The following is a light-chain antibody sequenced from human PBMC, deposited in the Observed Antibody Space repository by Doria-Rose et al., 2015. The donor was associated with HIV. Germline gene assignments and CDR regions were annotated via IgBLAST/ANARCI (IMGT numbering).Light chain of an antibody. CDR2: DVS. V-gene: IGKV3-20*01. CDR1: QSFSSTY. Sequence: TQSPGTLSLSPGERATLSCRASQSFSSTYLAWYQQKPGQAPSLLIYDVSTSATVIPDRFSASGSGTDFTLTINRLEPEDFALYYCHQYGTSWTFGQGTKVEI. CDR3: HQYGTSWT. J-gene: IGKJ1*01.